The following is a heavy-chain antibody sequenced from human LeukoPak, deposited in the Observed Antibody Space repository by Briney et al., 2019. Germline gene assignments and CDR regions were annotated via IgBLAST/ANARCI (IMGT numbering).Heavy chain of an antibody. D-gene: IGHD6-19*01. V-gene: IGHV4-34*01. CDR2: INHSGST. Sequence: PSETLSLTCAVYGGSFSGYYWSWIRQPSGKGLEWIGEINHSGSTNYNPSLKSRVTISVDTSKNQFSLKLSSVTAADTAVYYCARAIAVAGQAGIWGQGTLVTVSS. CDR1: GGSFSGYY. J-gene: IGHJ4*02. CDR3: ARAIAVAGQAGI.